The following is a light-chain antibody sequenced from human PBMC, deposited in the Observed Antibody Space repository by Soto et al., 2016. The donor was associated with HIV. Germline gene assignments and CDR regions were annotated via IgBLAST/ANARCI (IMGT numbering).Light chain of an antibody. Sequence: SYVLTQPPSVSVAPGKTARITCGGNNIGSQSVRWYQQKPGQAPVLVVYDDSDRPSGIPERFSGSNSGNTATLTISRVEAGDEADYYCQVWDSSSDHFVVFGGGTKLTVL. V-gene: IGLV3-21*03. CDR3: QVWDSSSDHFVV. J-gene: IGLJ2*01. CDR2: DDS. CDR1: NIGSQS.